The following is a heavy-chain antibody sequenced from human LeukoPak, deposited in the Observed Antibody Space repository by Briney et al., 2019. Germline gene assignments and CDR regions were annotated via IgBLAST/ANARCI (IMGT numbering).Heavy chain of an antibody. D-gene: IGHD3-10*01. CDR2: ISGSGGST. V-gene: IGHV3-23*01. CDR3: ATVWFGELLHFDY. J-gene: IGHJ4*02. Sequence: PGGSLRLSCAASGFTVSSYAMSWVRQAPGKGLEWVSAISGSGGSTYYADSVKGRFTISRDNSKNTLYLQMNSLRAEDTAVYYCATVWFGELLHFDYWGQGTLVTVSS. CDR1: GFTVSSYA.